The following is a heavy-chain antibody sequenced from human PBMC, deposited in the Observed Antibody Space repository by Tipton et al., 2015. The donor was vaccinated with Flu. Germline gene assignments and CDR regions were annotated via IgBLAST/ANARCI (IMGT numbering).Heavy chain of an antibody. CDR2: INHSGST. V-gene: IGHV4-34*01. Sequence: TLSLTCAVHGGSFSGYYWSWIRQPPGKGLEWIGEINHSGSTNYNPSLKSRVTISVDTSKNQFSLKLSSVTAADTAVYYCARGLSNDYWGQGTLVTVSS. CDR1: GGSFSGYY. CDR3: ARGLSNDY. J-gene: IGHJ4*02.